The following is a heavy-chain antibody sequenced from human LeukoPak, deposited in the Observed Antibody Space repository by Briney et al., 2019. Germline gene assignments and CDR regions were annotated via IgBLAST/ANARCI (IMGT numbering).Heavy chain of an antibody. V-gene: IGHV4-30-4*08. J-gene: IGHJ4*02. Sequence: SETLSLTCTVSGGSISSGDYYWSWIRQPPGKGLEWIGYIYYSGSTYYNPSLKSRVTISVDTSKNQFSLKLSSVTAADTAVYYCARGYDYSNYDAPSDYWGQGTLVTVSS. CDR3: ARGYDYSNYDAPSDY. D-gene: IGHD4-11*01. CDR1: GGSISSGDYY. CDR2: IYYSGST.